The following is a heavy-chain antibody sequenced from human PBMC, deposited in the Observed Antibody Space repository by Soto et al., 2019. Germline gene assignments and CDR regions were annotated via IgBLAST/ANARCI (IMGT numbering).Heavy chain of an antibody. J-gene: IGHJ6*02. CDR1: GYTLTELS. Sequence: QVQLVQSGAEVKKPGASVKVSCKVSGYTLTELSMHWVRQAPGKGLEWMGGFDPEDGETIYAQKFQGRVTMTEDTSTDTAYMELSSLRAEDPAVYYCAKAYRYDFWSRDGYGMDVWGQGTTVTVSS. CDR2: FDPEDGET. V-gene: IGHV1-24*01. CDR3: AKAYRYDFWSRDGYGMDV. D-gene: IGHD3-3*01.